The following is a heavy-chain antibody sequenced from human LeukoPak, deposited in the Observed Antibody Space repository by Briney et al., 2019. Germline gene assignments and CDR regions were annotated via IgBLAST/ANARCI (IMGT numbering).Heavy chain of an antibody. CDR1: GYTFTSYG. CDR2: ISAYNGNT. V-gene: IGHV1-18*01. D-gene: IGHD3-10*02. Sequence: ASVKVSCKASGYTFTSYGISWVRQAPGQGLEWMGWISAYNGNTNYAQKLQGRVTMTTDTSTSTAYMELSSLRFEDTAVYYCARTEDYYDRGPPSDDWGQGTLVTVSS. J-gene: IGHJ4*02. CDR3: ARTEDYYDRGPPSDD.